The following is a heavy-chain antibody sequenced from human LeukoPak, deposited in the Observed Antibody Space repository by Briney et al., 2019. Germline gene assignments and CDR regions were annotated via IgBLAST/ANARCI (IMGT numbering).Heavy chain of an antibody. J-gene: IGHJ3*02. CDR3: ARGAQSTPLNAFDI. CDR1: GFTSSSYA. V-gene: IGHV3-21*01. CDR2: ISSSSSYI. Sequence: PGGSLRLSCAASGFTSSSYAMHWVRQAPGKGLEWVSSISSSSSYIYYADSVKGRFTISRDNAKNSLYLQMNSLRAEDTAVYYCARGAQSTPLNAFDIWGQGTMVTVSS.